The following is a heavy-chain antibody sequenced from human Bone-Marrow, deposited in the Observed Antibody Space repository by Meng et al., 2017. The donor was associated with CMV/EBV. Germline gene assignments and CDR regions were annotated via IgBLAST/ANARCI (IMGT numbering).Heavy chain of an antibody. J-gene: IGHJ4*02. CDR1: GFTFSRYG. Sequence: GESLKISCAASGFTFSRYGMHWVRQAPGKGLVWVSRISTDGIHTGYADSVKGRFTISRDNSKNTLYLQMNSLRAEDTAVYYCARGPNWGQGTLVTVSS. V-gene: IGHV3-74*01. CDR2: ISTDGIHT. CDR3: ARGPN.